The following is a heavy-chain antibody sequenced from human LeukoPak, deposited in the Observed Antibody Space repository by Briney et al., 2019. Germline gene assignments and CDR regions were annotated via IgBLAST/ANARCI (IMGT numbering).Heavy chain of an antibody. CDR3: ARGGKMATLFDY. CDR1: GGSISSYY. D-gene: IGHD5-24*01. V-gene: IGHV4-59*01. J-gene: IGHJ4*02. Sequence: SETLSLTCTVSGGSISSYYWSWIRQPPGKGLEWIGYIYYSGSTNYNPSLKSRVTISVDTSKNQFSLKLSSVTAADTAVYYCARGGKMATLFDYWGQGTLVTVSS. CDR2: IYYSGST.